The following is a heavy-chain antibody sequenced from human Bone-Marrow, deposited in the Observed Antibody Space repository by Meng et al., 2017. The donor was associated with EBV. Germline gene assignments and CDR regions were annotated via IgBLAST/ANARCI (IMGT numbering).Heavy chain of an antibody. J-gene: IGHJ4*02. V-gene: IGHV3-23*04. D-gene: IGHD5-18*01. CDR1: GFTFSSYA. Sequence: VRLVESGGVLVQPGGSLRLSCAASGFTFSSYAMSWVRQAPGKGLEWVSAISGSGGSTYYADSVKGRFTISRDNSKNTLYLQMNSLRAEDTAVYYCAKDPSPRYSRGPGYFDYWGQGTLVTVSS. CDR2: ISGSGGST. CDR3: AKDPSPRYSRGPGYFDY.